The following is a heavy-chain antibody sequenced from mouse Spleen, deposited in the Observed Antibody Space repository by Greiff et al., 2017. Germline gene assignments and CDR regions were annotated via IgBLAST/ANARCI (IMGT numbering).Heavy chain of an antibody. Sequence: QVQLQQPGAELVRPGSSVKLSCKASGYTFTSYWMDWVKQRPGQGLEWIGNIYPSDSETHYNQKFKDKATLTVDKSSSTAYMQLSSLTSEDSAVYYCARGDYDYDEDYWGQGTTLTVSS. CDR3: ARGDYDYDEDY. J-gene: IGHJ2*01. D-gene: IGHD2-4*01. V-gene: IGHV1-61*01. CDR1: GYTFTSYW. CDR2: IYPSDSET.